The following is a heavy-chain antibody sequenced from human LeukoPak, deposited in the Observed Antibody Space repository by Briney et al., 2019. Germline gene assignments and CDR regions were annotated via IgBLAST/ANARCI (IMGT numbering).Heavy chain of an antibody. V-gene: IGHV4-30-2*01. J-gene: IGHJ4*02. CDR3: ARGDDFLSRYRVDY. CDR1: GGSISSGRYY. CDR2: IYHSGST. Sequence: TLSLTCTVSGGSISSGRYYWSWIRPPPGKGLEWIGYIYHSGSTHYNPSLKSRVTISVDRSKNQFSLRLSSVTAADTAVYYCARGDDFLSRYRVDYWGQGTLVTVSS. D-gene: IGHD3-3*01.